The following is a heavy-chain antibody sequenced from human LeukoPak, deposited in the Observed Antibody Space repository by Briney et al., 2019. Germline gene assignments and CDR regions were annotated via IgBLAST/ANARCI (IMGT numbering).Heavy chain of an antibody. CDR2: IKQDGSEK. CDR1: GFTFTNYW. Sequence: GGSLRLSCAASGFTFTNYWMRWVRQAPGKGLEWVANIKQDGSEKHYVDSVKGRFTISRDNAKNSLYLQMNSLRDEDTAVYYCTTSYSSSWYASGTDYWGQGTPVTVSS. V-gene: IGHV3-7*01. CDR3: TTSYSSSWYASGTDY. J-gene: IGHJ4*02. D-gene: IGHD6-13*01.